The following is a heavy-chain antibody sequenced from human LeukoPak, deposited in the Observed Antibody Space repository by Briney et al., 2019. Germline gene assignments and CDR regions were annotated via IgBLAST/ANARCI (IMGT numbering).Heavy chain of an antibody. Sequence: PGGSLRLSCAASGFTFSDYAMTWVRQAPGKGLEWVSIISANSGDSYYYADSVRGRFTISRDNSKNTLYLQMSSLRVEDTAVYYCAKIPDVSDYWGQGTLVTVSS. V-gene: IGHV3-23*01. CDR3: AKIPDVSDY. J-gene: IGHJ4*02. CDR1: GFTFSDYA. D-gene: IGHD5/OR15-5a*01. CDR2: ISANSGDS.